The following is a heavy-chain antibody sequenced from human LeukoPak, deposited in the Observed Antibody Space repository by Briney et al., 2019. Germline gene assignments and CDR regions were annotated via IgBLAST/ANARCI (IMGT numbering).Heavy chain of an antibody. J-gene: IGHJ4*02. CDR3: ARDFGRWFIDY. Sequence: ETGGSLRLSCAASGFAFSSYEMNWVRQAPGKGLEWVSYIRSTSNTIYYADSVKGRFTISRDNAKNSLYLQMNSLRAEDTAVYYCARDFGRWFIDYWGQGTLATVSS. D-gene: IGHD4-23*01. CDR1: GFAFSSYE. V-gene: IGHV3-48*03. CDR2: IRSTSNTI.